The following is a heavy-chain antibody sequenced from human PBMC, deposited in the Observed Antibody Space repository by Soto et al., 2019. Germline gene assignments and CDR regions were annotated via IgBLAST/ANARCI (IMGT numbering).Heavy chain of an antibody. Sequence: EVQLVQSGAEVKKPGESLKISCKGSGYSFSTSWIAWVRQMPGKGLEWMGIVYPGDSDTRYSPSFQGQVTISADKSISTADLQWSSLKASDTAMYYCARQGRYDRGGPIWGPAYYCDYWGQGTLVTVSS. CDR3: ARQGRYDRGGPIWGPAYYCDY. D-gene: IGHD3-22*01. J-gene: IGHJ4*02. V-gene: IGHV5-51*01. CDR1: GYSFSTSW. CDR2: VYPGDSDT.